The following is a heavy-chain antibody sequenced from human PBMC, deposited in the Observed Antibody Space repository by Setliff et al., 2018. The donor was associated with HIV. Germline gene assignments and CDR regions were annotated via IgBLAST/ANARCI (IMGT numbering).Heavy chain of an antibody. CDR2: IIPKFGTA. CDR3: ARGRFLEWLLIGFDS. J-gene: IGHJ4*02. Sequence: SVKVSCKASGGTFSSYAISWVRQAPGQGLEWMGGIIPKFGTANYAQKFQARVTITADESTSTAYMELRSLRSEDTAVYYCARGRFLEWLLIGFDSWGQGTLVTVSS. V-gene: IGHV1-69*13. CDR1: GGTFSSYA. D-gene: IGHD3-3*01.